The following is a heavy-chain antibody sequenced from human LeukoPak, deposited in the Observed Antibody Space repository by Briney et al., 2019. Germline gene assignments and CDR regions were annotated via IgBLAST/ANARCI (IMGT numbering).Heavy chain of an antibody. J-gene: IGHJ4*02. Sequence: GESLKISCKGSGYTFTSYWIGWVRQMPGKGLEWMGLRNPADSDTRYSPSFQGQVTISVDKSISTAYLEWSSLKASDTAMYYCARHSTFFGVVIIKGRVRGPFDYWGQGTLVTVSS. CDR1: GYTFTSYW. D-gene: IGHD3-3*01. CDR2: RNPADSDT. V-gene: IGHV5-51*01. CDR3: ARHSTFFGVVIIKGRVRGPFDY.